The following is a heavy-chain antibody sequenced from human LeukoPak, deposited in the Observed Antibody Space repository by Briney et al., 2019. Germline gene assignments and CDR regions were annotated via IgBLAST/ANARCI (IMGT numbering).Heavy chain of an antibody. J-gene: IGHJ6*02. CDR3: TRGGYDFWSGYYMYYYGMDV. V-gene: IGHV3-49*04. D-gene: IGHD3-3*01. CDR2: IRSKAYGGTT. Sequence: GGSLRLSCTASGFTFCDYAMSWVRQAPGKGREWVGFIRSKAYGGTTEYAASVKGRFTISRDDSKSIAYLQMNSLKTEDTAVYYCTRGGYDFWSGYYMYYYGMDVWGQGTTVTVSS. CDR1: GFTFCDYA.